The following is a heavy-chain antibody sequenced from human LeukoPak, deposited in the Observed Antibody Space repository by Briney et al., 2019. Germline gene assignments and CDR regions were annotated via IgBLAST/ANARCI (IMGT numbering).Heavy chain of an antibody. CDR1: GFTFSSYG. Sequence: GGSLRLSCAASGFTFSSYGMHWVRQAPGKGLEWVAFIRYDGSNKYYADSVKGRFTISRDNSKNTLYVQMNSLRAEDTAVYYCAKDLLRFLEWLSEGYTDVWGKGTTVTVSS. V-gene: IGHV3-30*02. J-gene: IGHJ6*03. D-gene: IGHD3-3*01. CDR3: AKDLLRFLEWLSEGYTDV. CDR2: IRYDGSNK.